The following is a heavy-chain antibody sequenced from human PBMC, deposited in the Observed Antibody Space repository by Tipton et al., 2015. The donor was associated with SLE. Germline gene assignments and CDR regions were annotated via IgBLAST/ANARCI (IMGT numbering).Heavy chain of an antibody. J-gene: IGHJ2*01. CDR1: GGSITGHY. CDR3: ARRGSRWFFDL. Sequence: TLSLTCTVSGGSITGHYWNWIRQPPGKGLEWIGYIYYSGSANYNPSLSSRVTISVDTSKNQFSLNLRSVIAADTAVYYCARRGSRWFFDLWGRGTLVTVSS. CDR2: IYYSGSA. D-gene: IGHD5-12*01. V-gene: IGHV4-59*11.